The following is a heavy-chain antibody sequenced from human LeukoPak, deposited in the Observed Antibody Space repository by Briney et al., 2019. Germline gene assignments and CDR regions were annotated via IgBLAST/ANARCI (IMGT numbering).Heavy chain of an antibody. D-gene: IGHD5-18*01. Sequence: PGGSLRLSCAASGFTFSSYAMHWVRQAPGKGLEWVAVISYDGSNKYYADSVKGRFTISRDNSKNTLYLQMNSLRAEDTAVYYCARDRRGYSYDYSYYYYGMDVWGQGTTVTVSS. V-gene: IGHV3-30-3*01. CDR3: ARDRRGYSYDYSYYYYGMDV. CDR2: ISYDGSNK. J-gene: IGHJ6*02. CDR1: GFTFSSYA.